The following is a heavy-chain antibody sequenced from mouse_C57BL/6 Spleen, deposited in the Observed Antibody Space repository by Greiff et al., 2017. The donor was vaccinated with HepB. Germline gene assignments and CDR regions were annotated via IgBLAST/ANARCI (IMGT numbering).Heavy chain of an antibody. D-gene: IGHD4-1*01. V-gene: IGHV1-80*01. Sequence: VQLQQSGAELVKPGASVKISCKASGYAFSSYWMNWVKQRPGKGLEWIGQIYPGDGDTNYNGKFKGKATLTDDKSSSTAYMQLSSRTSEDSAVYFCARELGPGWYFDVWGTGTTVTVSS. CDR2: IYPGDGDT. CDR3: ARELGPGWYFDV. J-gene: IGHJ1*03. CDR1: GYAFSSYW.